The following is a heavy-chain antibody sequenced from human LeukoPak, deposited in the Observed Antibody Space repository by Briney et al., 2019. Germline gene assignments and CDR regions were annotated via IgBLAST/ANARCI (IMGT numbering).Heavy chain of an antibody. CDR2: ISSSSSYI. V-gene: IGHV3-21*01. Sequence: PGGSLRLSCAASGFTFSSYSMNWVRQAPGKGPEWVSSISSSSSYIYYADSVKGRFTISRDNAKNSLYLQMNSLRAEDTAVYYCAREYYDFWSGYYPPYYFDYWGQGTLVTVSS. J-gene: IGHJ4*02. CDR3: AREYYDFWSGYYPPYYFDY. D-gene: IGHD3-3*01. CDR1: GFTFSSYS.